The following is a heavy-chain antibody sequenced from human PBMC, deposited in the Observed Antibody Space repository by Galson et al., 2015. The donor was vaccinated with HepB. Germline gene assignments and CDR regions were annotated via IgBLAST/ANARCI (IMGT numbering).Heavy chain of an antibody. CDR3: AKVDGYYYGSGSPGGFC. CDR2: IDPSDSYT. CDR1: GYSFTSYW. V-gene: IGHV5-10-1*01. Sequence: QSGAEVKKPGESLRISCKGSGYSFTSYWISWVRQMPGKGLEWMGRIDPSDSYTNYSPSFQGHVTISADKSISTAYLQWSSLKASDTAMYYRAKVDGYYYGSGSPGGFCWGQGTLVTVSS. J-gene: IGHJ4*02. D-gene: IGHD3-10*01.